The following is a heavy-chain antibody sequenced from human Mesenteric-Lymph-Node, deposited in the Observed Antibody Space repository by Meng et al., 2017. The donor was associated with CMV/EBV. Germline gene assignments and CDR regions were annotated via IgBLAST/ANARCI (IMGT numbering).Heavy chain of an antibody. J-gene: IGHJ6*02. CDR1: GYTFTSYG. V-gene: IGHV1-8*02. Sequence: ASVKVSCKASGYTFTSYGISWVRQAPGQGLEWMGWMNPNSGNTGYAQKFQGRVTMTRNTSISTAYMELSSLRSEDTAVYYCARDQAYYDFWSGYYATYYYYGMDVWGQGTTVTVSS. CDR2: MNPNSGNT. CDR3: ARDQAYYDFWSGYYATYYYYGMDV. D-gene: IGHD3-3*01.